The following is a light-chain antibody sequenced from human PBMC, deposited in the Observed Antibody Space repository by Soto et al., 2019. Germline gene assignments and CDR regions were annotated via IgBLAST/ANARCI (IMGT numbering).Light chain of an antibody. CDR2: SNN. CDR3: AAWDDSRDV. Sequence: QSVLTQPPSASGTPGPRVTISCSGSSSNIGSNTVNWYQQLPGTAPKLLIYSNNQRPSGVPDRFSGSKSGTSASLAISGLQSEDEADYYCAAWDDSRDVFGTGTKLNVL. CDR1: SSNIGSNT. J-gene: IGLJ1*01. V-gene: IGLV1-44*01.